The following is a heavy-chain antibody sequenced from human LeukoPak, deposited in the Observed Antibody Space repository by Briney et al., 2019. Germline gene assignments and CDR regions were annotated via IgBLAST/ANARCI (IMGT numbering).Heavy chain of an antibody. J-gene: IGHJ4*02. Sequence: SETLSLTCTVSGGSISSYYWSWIRQPPGKGLEWIGYIYYSGSTNYNPSLKSRVTISVDTSKNQFSLKLSSVAAADTTVYYCASHGGYSYIDYWGQGTLVTVSS. CDR2: IYYSGST. D-gene: IGHD5-18*01. V-gene: IGHV4-59*01. CDR1: GGSISSYY. CDR3: ASHGGYSYIDY.